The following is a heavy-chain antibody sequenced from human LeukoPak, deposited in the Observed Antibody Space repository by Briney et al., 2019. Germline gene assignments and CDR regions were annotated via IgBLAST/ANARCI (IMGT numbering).Heavy chain of an antibody. Sequence: SETLSLTCTVSGASISGSYWNWIRQPAGKGLEWIGRMYSSGSTNYNPSLQSRVTMSVDTSKNQISLKLSSVTAADTAVYYCTRGAGWLIDYWGQGILVTVSS. CDR2: MYSSGST. J-gene: IGHJ4*02. V-gene: IGHV4-4*07. CDR1: GASISGSY. CDR3: TRGAGWLIDY. D-gene: IGHD3-16*01.